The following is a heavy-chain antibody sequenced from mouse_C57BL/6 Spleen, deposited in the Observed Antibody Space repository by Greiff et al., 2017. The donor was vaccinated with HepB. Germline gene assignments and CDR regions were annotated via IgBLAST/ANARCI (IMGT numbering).Heavy chain of an antibody. D-gene: IGHD1-1*01. Sequence: EVMLVESGGGLVKPGGSLKLSCAASGFTFSSYAMSWVRQTPEKRLEWVATISDGGSYTYYPDNVKGRFTISRDNAKNNLYLQMSHLKSEDTAMYYCAREGYGSSRYYFYYWGQGTTLTVSS. CDR2: ISDGGSYT. V-gene: IGHV5-4*01. CDR3: AREGYGSSRYYFYY. J-gene: IGHJ2*01. CDR1: GFTFSSYA.